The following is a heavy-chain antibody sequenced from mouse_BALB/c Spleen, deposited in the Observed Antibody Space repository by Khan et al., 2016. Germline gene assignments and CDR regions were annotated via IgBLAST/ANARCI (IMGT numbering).Heavy chain of an antibody. V-gene: IGHV10-1*02. CDR1: GFTFNTFA. CDR3: VRHRGGYGNYDYAMVY. CDR2: IRNKTNKYAT. J-gene: IGHJ4*01. D-gene: IGHD2-1*01. Sequence: EVELVESGGGLVQPKGSLKLSCAASGFTFNTFAMNWVRQAPGKGLEWVARIRNKTNKYATHYADSVKDRFTISRDDSQSMVYLQMNNLRTEDTXIYYFVRHRGGYGNYDYAMVYWGQGTSVTVSS.